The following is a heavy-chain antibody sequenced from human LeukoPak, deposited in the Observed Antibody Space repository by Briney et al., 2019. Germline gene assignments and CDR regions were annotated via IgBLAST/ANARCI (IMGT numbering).Heavy chain of an antibody. J-gene: IGHJ6*02. CDR1: GYTFTSYY. CDR2: INPSGGST. D-gene: IGHD3-10*01. Sequence: GVSVKVSCKASGYTFTSYYMHWVRQAPGQGLEWRGIINPSGGSTSYAQKFQGRLTMTRDTSTSRVYMDLSSLRSEDTAVSYCARDPGNYYGSGRPPMDVWGQGTTVTVSS. V-gene: IGHV1-46*01. CDR3: ARDPGNYYGSGRPPMDV.